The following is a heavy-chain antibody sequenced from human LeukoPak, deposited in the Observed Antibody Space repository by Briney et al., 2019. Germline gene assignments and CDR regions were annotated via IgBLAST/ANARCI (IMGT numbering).Heavy chain of an antibody. Sequence: GGSLRLSCSASGFTFSAYGMNWVRQAPGKGLEWVSAISGSGGSTNYADSVKGRFTFSRDNSKNTLYLQMNSLRAEDTAVYYCAKNHDSTGYSVIDYWGQGTLVTVSS. V-gene: IGHV3-23*01. D-gene: IGHD3-22*01. CDR3: AKNHDSTGYSVIDY. J-gene: IGHJ4*02. CDR1: GFTFSAYG. CDR2: ISGSGGST.